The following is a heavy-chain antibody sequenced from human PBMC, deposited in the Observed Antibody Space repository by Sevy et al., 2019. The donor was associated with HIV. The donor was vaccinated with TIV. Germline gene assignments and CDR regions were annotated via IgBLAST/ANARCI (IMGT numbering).Heavy chain of an antibody. J-gene: IGHJ4*02. V-gene: IGHV4-34*01. CDR1: GGSFSGYH. D-gene: IGHD5-18*01. Sequence: SETLSLTCVVYGGSFSGYHWSWIRQPPGKGLEWIGEINHSGSTNYNPSLKSRVTISVDTSKNQFSLKLRSVTAADTAMYYCARENTAMVYFDYWGQGTLVTVSS. CDR2: INHSGST. CDR3: ARENTAMVYFDY.